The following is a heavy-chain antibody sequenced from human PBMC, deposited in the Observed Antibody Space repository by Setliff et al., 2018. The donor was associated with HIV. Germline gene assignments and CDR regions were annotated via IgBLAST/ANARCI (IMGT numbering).Heavy chain of an antibody. D-gene: IGHD2-15*01. J-gene: IGHJ4*02. Sequence: GGSLRLSCAATGFTFSSYVLHWVRQAPGKGLERVAFISHDSTYIHYAGSVRGRFTISRDNSKDTLYLQMNSLRTEDTAVYYCAEEGGWTVGEIFDYWGQGTLVTVSS. V-gene: IGHV3-30*18. CDR1: GFTFSSYV. CDR3: AEEGGWTVGEIFDY. CDR2: ISHDSTYI.